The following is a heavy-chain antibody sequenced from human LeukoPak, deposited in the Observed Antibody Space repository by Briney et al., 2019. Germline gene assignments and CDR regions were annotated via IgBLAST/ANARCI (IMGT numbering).Heavy chain of an antibody. Sequence: GGSLRLSCAASGFTFSSYGMHWVRQAPGKGLEWVAVISYDGNNKYYADSVKGRFTISRDNSKNTLYLQMNSLRAEDTAVYYCAKVYSSVTYYYYGMDVWGQGTTVTVSS. J-gene: IGHJ6*02. CDR2: ISYDGNNK. CDR3: AKVYSSVTYYYYGMDV. V-gene: IGHV3-30*18. CDR1: GFTFSSYG. D-gene: IGHD6-25*01.